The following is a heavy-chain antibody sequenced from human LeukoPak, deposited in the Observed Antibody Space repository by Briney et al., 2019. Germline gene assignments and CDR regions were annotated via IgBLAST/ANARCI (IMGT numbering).Heavy chain of an antibody. D-gene: IGHD2-15*01. CDR3: ARDYSLYYYYYMDV. V-gene: IGHV3-21*01. CDR2: ISSSSSYI. Sequence: GGSLRLSCAASGFTFSSYSMNWVRQAPGKGLEWVSSISSSSSYIYYADSVKGRFTISRDNAKNSLYLQMNSLRAEDTAVYYCARDYSLYYYYYMDVWGKGTTVTVSS. CDR1: GFTFSSYS. J-gene: IGHJ6*03.